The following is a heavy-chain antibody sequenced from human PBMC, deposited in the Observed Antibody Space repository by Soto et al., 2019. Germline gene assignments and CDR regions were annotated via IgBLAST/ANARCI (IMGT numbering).Heavy chain of an antibody. D-gene: IGHD2-15*01. Sequence: QLQLQESGPALVKPSETLSLTCTVSSGSISSTIYSWDWIRQPPGKGLEWIGSIFYSGSTYYNPSLKSRVTISVDTSKNQFSLTLTSVTAADTAVYYCARQCRGVTCHWFVPWGQGTLVTVSS. CDR3: ARQCRGVTCHWFVP. CDR1: SGSISSTIYS. CDR2: IFYSGST. V-gene: IGHV4-39*01. J-gene: IGHJ5*02.